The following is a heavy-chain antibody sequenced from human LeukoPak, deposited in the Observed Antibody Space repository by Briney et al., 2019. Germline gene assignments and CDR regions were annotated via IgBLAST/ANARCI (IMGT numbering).Heavy chain of an antibody. J-gene: IGHJ4*02. V-gene: IGHV3-23*01. Sequence: PGGSLRLSCAASGFSFSSYAMTWARQAPVKGLEWVSAISGDGTRTYYADSVKGRFTISRDNAKNTLYLQMNSLRVEDTAVYYCARGRPHGNDYWGQGTLVTVSS. D-gene: IGHD4-23*01. CDR3: ARGRPHGNDY. CDR1: GFSFSSYA. CDR2: ISGDGTRT.